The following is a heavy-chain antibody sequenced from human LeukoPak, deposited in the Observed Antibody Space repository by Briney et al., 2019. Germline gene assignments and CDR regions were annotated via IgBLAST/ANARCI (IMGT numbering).Heavy chain of an antibody. CDR2: INPNSGGT. CDR1: GYTFTGYY. D-gene: IGHD3-10*01. CDR3: ARDTLLLWFGELGSWFDP. J-gene: IGHJ5*02. Sequence: ASVKVSCKASGYTFTGYYMHWARQAPGQGLEWMGWINPNSGGTNYAQKFQGRVTMTRDTSISTAYMELSRLRSDDTAVYYCARDTLLLWFGELGSWFDPWGQGTLVTVSS. V-gene: IGHV1-2*02.